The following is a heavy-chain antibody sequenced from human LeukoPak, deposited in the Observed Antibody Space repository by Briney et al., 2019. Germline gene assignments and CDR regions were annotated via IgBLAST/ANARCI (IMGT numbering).Heavy chain of an antibody. CDR1: GFTFSSYE. D-gene: IGHD6-13*01. CDR2: ISSSSSYI. Sequence: PGGSLRLSCAASGFTFSSYEMNWVRQAPGKGLEWVSSISSSSSYIYYADSVKGRFTISRDNAKNSLYLQMNSLRAEDTAVYYCARGEAAADPFDYWGQGTLVTVSS. J-gene: IGHJ4*02. V-gene: IGHV3-21*01. CDR3: ARGEAAADPFDY.